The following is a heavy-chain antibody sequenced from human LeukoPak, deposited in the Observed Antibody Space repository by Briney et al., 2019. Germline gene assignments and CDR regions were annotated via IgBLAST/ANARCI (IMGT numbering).Heavy chain of an antibody. Sequence: PSGTLSLTCGVSGGSVINTNWWTWVRQPPGKGLEWIGEVHLDGRTNYNPSLESRLTMSVDVSENQVSLKLTSVTAADTAVYYCARVGGFSRPLDYSGQGTLVIGSS. CDR2: VHLDGRT. V-gene: IGHV4-4*02. D-gene: IGHD3-3*01. CDR1: GGSVINTNW. J-gene: IGHJ4*02. CDR3: ARVGGFSRPLDY.